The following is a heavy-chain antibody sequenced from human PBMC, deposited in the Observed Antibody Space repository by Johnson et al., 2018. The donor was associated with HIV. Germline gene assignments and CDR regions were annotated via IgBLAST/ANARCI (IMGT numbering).Heavy chain of an antibody. J-gene: IGHJ3*02. CDR1: GFTFSDYA. Sequence: QVQLVESGGNVVQPGRSLRLSCAASGFTFSDYAMHWVRQAPGKGLEWVAVISYDGSNKYYADSVKGRFTISRDNSKNTLYLQMGSLRAEDMAVYYCARELQLWFSAFDIWGQGTMVTVSS. CDR3: ARELQLWFSAFDI. D-gene: IGHD5-18*01. V-gene: IGHV3-30*14. CDR2: ISYDGSNK.